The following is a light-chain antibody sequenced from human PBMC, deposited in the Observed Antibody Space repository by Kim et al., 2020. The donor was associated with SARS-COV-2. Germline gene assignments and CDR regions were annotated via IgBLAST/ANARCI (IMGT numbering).Light chain of an antibody. V-gene: IGLV1-40*01. Sequence: QSVLTHPPSVSGAPGQKVTISCTGSISNIGAGYDVHWYQQLPATAPKLLIYGNSNRPSGFPARFSGSKADTSASLAITGLQAEDEADYYFQAYDNSLSGYVFGSGTKVIVL. CDR2: GNS. J-gene: IGLJ1*01. CDR1: ISNIGAGYD. CDR3: QAYDNSLSGYV.